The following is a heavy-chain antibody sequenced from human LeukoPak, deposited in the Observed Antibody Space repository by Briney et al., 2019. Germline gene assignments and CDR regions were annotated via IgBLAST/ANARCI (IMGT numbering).Heavy chain of an antibody. CDR1: GFTFSNAW. CDR3: TTISSSWYQGDYYYGMDV. Sequence: AGSLRLSCAASGFTFSNAWMSWVRQAPGKGLEWVGRIKSKTDGGTTDYAAPVKGRFTISRDDSKNTLYLQMNSLKTEDTAVYYCTTISSSWYQGDYYYGMDVWGQGTTVTVSS. CDR2: IKSKTDGGTT. D-gene: IGHD6-13*01. V-gene: IGHV3-15*01. J-gene: IGHJ6*02.